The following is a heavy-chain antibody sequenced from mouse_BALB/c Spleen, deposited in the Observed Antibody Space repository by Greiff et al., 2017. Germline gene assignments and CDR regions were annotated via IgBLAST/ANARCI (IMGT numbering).Heavy chain of an antibody. V-gene: IGHV1-14*01. J-gene: IGHJ4*01. CDR2: INPYNDGT. CDR3: ARTEWGYAMDY. Sequence: VQLQHSGPELVKPGASVKMSCKASGYTFTSYVMHWVKQKPGQGLEWIGYINPYNDGTKYNEKFKGKATLTSDKSSSTAYMELSSLTSEDSAVYYCARTEWGYAMDYWGQGTSVTVSS. CDR1: GYTFTSYV.